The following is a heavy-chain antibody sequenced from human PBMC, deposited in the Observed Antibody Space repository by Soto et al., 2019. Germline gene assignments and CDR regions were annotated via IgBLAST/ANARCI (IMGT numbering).Heavy chain of an antibody. CDR2: ISYDGSNK. J-gene: IGHJ6*02. D-gene: IGHD2-15*01. CDR1: GFTFGSYA. V-gene: IGHV3-30-3*01. Sequence: PGGSLRLSCAASGFTFGSYAMHWVRQAPGKGLEWVAVISYDGSNKYYADSVKGRFSISRENSKNTLYLQMNSLRAEDTAVYYCARDSRYCSGGSCYSEYYYYYGMDVWGQGTTVTVYS. CDR3: ARDSRYCSGGSCYSEYYYYYGMDV.